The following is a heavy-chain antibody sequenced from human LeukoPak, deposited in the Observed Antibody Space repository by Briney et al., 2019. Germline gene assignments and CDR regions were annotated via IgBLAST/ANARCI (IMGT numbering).Heavy chain of an antibody. Sequence: KASETLSLTCSVSGGSISTENNNWGWIRQSPGKGPEWIGEINHSGSTNYNPSLKSRVTISVDTSKNQFSLKLSSVTAADTAVYYCARDNYYDSSGYTHRGQGTLVTVSS. J-gene: IGHJ4*02. V-gene: IGHV4-39*07. CDR1: GGSISTENNN. D-gene: IGHD3-22*01. CDR2: INHSGST. CDR3: ARDNYYDSSGYTH.